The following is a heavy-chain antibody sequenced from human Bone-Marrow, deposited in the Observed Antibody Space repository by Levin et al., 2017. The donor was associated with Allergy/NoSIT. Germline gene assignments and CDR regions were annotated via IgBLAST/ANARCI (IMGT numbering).Heavy chain of an antibody. D-gene: IGHD5-18*01. Sequence: GGSLRLSCAASQFTFSDYYMSWIRQAPGKGLEWVSYISNSGSTIYYADSVKGRFTISRDNAKNSLYLQMNSLRVEDTAVYYCARETGYSYDYGLEGSIDYWGQGTLVTVSS. CDR3: ARETGYSYDYGLEGSIDY. J-gene: IGHJ4*02. CDR1: QFTFSDYY. CDR2: ISNSGSTI. V-gene: IGHV3-11*01.